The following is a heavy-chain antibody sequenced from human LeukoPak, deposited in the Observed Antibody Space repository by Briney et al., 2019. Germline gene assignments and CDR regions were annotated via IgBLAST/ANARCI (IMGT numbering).Heavy chain of an antibody. D-gene: IGHD3-10*01. CDR3: ARGSGGSGPDY. CDR1: GFTFSAYY. J-gene: IGHJ4*02. CDR2: ISSSSSYYT. Sequence: GGSLRLSCAASGFTFSAYYMSWIRQAPGKGLEWVSYISSSSSYYTNYADSVKGRFTISRDNAKNSPYLQMNSLRAEDTAVYYCARGSGGSGPDYWGQGTLVTVSS. V-gene: IGHV3-11*05.